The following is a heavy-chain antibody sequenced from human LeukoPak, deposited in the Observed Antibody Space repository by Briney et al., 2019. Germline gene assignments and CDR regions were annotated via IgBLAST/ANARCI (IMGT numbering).Heavy chain of an antibody. V-gene: IGHV3-15*01. D-gene: IGHD2-2*01. CDR1: GFTFSNAW. CDR2: IKNKTDAGTT. J-gene: IGHJ4*02. Sequence: GGSLRLSCAASGFTFSNAWMSWVRQAPGKGLEWVGRIKNKTDAGTTDYAAPVKGRFTISRDDSKNTLYLQMNSLKTEDTAVYYCTTEYCSSTSCYYYWGQGTLVTVSS. CDR3: TTEYCSSTSCYYY.